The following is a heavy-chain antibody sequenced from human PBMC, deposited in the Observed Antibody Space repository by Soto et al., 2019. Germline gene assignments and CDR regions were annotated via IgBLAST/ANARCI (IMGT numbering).Heavy chain of an antibody. Sequence: QVQLVESGGGVVQPGRSLRLSCAASGFTFSSYGMHWVRQAPGKGLEWVAVISYDGSNKYYADSMKGRFTISRDNSKNTLYLQMNSLRAEDTAVYYCAKDLHRNSSGYYPFDYWGQGTLVTVSS. CDR1: GFTFSSYG. CDR3: AKDLHRNSSGYYPFDY. V-gene: IGHV3-30*18. CDR2: ISYDGSNK. J-gene: IGHJ4*02. D-gene: IGHD3-22*01.